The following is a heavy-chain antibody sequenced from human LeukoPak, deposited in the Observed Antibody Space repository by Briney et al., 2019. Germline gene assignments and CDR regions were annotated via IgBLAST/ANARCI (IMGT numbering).Heavy chain of an antibody. J-gene: IGHJ4*02. CDR3: ARGVVATVVPAAMPVYYFDY. V-gene: IGHV4-34*01. CDR1: GGSFSGYY. CDR2: INHSGST. D-gene: IGHD2-2*01. Sequence: SETLSLTCAVYGGSFSGYYWSWIRQPPGKGLEWIGEINHSGSTNYNPSLKSRATISVDTSKNQFSLKLSSVTAADTAVYCCARGVVATVVPAAMPVYYFDYWGQGTLVTVSS.